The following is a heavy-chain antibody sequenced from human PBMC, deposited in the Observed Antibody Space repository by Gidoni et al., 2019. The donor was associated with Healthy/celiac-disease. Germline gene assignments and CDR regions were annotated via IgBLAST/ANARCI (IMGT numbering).Heavy chain of an antibody. D-gene: IGHD2-2*01. CDR3: ARGPRYCSSTSCLTALEYYFDY. Sequence: SGGTNYAQKFQGRVTMTRDTSISTAYMELSRLRSDDTAVYYCARGPRYCSSTSCLTALEYYFDYWGQGTLVTVSS. J-gene: IGHJ4*02. CDR2: SGGT. V-gene: IGHV1-2*02.